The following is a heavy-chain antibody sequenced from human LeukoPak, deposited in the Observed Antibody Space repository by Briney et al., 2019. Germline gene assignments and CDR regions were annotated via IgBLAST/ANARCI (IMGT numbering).Heavy chain of an antibody. CDR3: AKDLQTAERMDDAFDI. CDR2: ISYDGSNK. Sequence: GGSLRLSCAASGFTFSSYGMHWVRQAPGKGLEWVAVISYDGSNKYYADSVKGRFTISRDNSKNTLYLQMNSLRAEDTAVYYCAKDLQTAERMDDAFDIWGQGTMVTVSS. V-gene: IGHV3-30*18. CDR1: GFTFSSYG. J-gene: IGHJ3*02. D-gene: IGHD2-2*01.